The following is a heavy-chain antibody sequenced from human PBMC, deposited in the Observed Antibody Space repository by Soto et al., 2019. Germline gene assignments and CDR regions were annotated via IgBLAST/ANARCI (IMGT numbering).Heavy chain of an antibody. J-gene: IGHJ4*02. Sequence: GGSLRLSCAASGFTFSSYWMSWVRQAPGKGLEWVANIKQDGSEKYYVDSVKGRFTISRDNAKNSLYLQMNSLRAEDTAVYYCATGCGGDCHRGDYWGQGTLVTVSS. CDR1: GFTFSSYW. CDR3: ATGCGGDCHRGDY. CDR2: IKQDGSEK. V-gene: IGHV3-7*01. D-gene: IGHD2-21*01.